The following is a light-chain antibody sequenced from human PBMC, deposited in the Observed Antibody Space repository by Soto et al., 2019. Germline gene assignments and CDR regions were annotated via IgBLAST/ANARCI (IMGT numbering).Light chain of an antibody. J-gene: IGKJ2*01. V-gene: IGKV1-39*01. CDR1: QSISIY. CDR2: VAS. Sequence: DIQMTQAPSSLSASVGDSVTITCRASQSISIYLNWYQQKPGKAPMLLIYVASSLQSGVPSRFSGSVSGTEFTLTISSLQPEDCATYYCQQSYRTPTFGQGTKREIK. CDR3: QQSYRTPT.